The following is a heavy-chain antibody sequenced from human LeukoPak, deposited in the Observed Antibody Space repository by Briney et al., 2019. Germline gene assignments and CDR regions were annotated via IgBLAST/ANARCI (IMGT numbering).Heavy chain of an antibody. Sequence: GASVKVSCKASGYTFSSHDINWVRQVPGHGLEWLGWMNPNSGGTNYAQKFQGRVTMTRDTSISTAYMELSRLRSDDTAVHYCASIAVAGTSDDYWGQGTLVTVSS. D-gene: IGHD6-19*01. CDR3: ASIAVAGTSDDY. J-gene: IGHJ4*02. V-gene: IGHV1-2*02. CDR2: MNPNSGGT. CDR1: GYTFSSHD.